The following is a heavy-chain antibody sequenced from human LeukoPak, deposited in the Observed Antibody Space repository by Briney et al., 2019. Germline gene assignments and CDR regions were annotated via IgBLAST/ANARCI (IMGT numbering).Heavy chain of an antibody. CDR1: GYTFTSYD. J-gene: IGHJ6*03. D-gene: IGHD3-16*01. CDR3: ARGARGYDHMDV. CDR2: MNPNSGNT. V-gene: IGHV1-8*03. Sequence: ASVTVSFTASGYTFTSYDINWVRQATGQGLEWMGWMNPNSGNTGYAQKFQSRVTITRNTSISTAYMELSSLRSADTAVYYCARGARGYDHMDVWGKGTTVTVSS.